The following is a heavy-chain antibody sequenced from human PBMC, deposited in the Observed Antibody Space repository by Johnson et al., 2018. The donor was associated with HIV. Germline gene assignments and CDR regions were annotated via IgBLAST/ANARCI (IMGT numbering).Heavy chain of an antibody. V-gene: IGHV3-9*01. D-gene: IGHD3-9*01. CDR1: GFTFDDYA. J-gene: IGHJ3*02. CDR3: AKGDILTGYSDAFDI. Sequence: VLLVESGGGLVQPGRSLRLSCAASGFTFDDYAMHWVRQAPGKGLEWVSGISWNSGSIGYADSVKGRFTISRDNAKNSLYLQMNSLRAEDTALYYCAKGDILTGYSDAFDIWGQGTMVTVSS. CDR2: ISWNSGSI.